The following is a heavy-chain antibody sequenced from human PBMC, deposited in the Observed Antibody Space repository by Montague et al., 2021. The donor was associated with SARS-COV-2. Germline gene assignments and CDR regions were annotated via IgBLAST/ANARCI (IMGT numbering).Heavy chain of an antibody. Sequence: PALVKPTQTLTLTCTFSRFSLISDGVGVGWIRQPPGKALEWLALIFWNDDKRYNSSLKNRLTVTKDTSKNQVVLTMTNMDPLDTGTYYCAHSHLFSSLGDFDSWGQGTLVTVAS. D-gene: IGHD7-27*01. V-gene: IGHV2-5*01. CDR2: IFWNDDK. CDR1: RFSLISDGVG. CDR3: AHSHLFSSLGDFDS. J-gene: IGHJ4*02.